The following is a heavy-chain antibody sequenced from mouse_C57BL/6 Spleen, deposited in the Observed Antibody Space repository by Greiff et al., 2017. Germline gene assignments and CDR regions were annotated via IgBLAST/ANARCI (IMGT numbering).Heavy chain of an antibody. CDR2: LYPGDGDT. V-gene: IGHV1-82*01. Sequence: QVQLQQSGPELVKPGASVKFSCTASGYAFSSSWMNWVKQRPGKGLEWIGRLYPGDGDTNYNAKFKGKATLPADTSSSTAYMQLSSLPSEDSAVYFCARGGDSYYYAMDYWGQGTSVTVSS. CDR3: ARGGDSYYYAMDY. J-gene: IGHJ4*01. CDR1: GYAFSSSW.